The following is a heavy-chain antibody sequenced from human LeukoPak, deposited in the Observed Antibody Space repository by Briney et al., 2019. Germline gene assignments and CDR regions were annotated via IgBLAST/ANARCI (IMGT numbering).Heavy chain of an antibody. CDR1: GFTFSSYW. J-gene: IGHJ4*02. CDR2: IKQDGSEK. V-gene: IGHV3-7*01. Sequence: GGSLRLSCAASGFTFSSYWMSWVRQAPGKGLEWVANIKQDGSEKYYVDSVKGRFTISRDNAKNSLYLQMNSLRAEDTAVYYCARLSPGDYGSELHFDYWGQGTLVTLSS. CDR3: ARLSPGDYGSELHFDY. D-gene: IGHD3-10*01.